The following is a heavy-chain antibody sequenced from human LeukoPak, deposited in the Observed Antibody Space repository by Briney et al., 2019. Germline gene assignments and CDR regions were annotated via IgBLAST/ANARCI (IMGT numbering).Heavy chain of an antibody. CDR1: GFTFGTYW. D-gene: IGHD2-8*02. CDR2: IKQDGSDK. CDR3: ARDFWSRASDY. Sequence: GGSLRLSRAASGFTFGTYWMSWLRQAPGKGLEWVANIKQDGSDKYYVDSVKGRFTISRDNAKNSLYLQMNNLRAEDTAVYYCARDFWSRASDYWGQGILVTVSS. V-gene: IGHV3-7*01. J-gene: IGHJ4*02.